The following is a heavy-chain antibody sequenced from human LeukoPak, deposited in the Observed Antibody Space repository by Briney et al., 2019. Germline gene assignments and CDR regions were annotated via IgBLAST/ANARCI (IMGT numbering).Heavy chain of an antibody. CDR1: GGSFSGYY. D-gene: IGHD4-17*01. Sequence: SETLSLTCAVYGGSFSGYYWSWIRQPPGKGLEWIGEINHSGSTNYNPSLKSRVTISVDTSKNQFSLKLSSVTAADTAVYYCAREGDYGDYYYYGMDVWGQGTTVTVSS. CDR3: AREGDYGDYYYYGMDV. J-gene: IGHJ6*02. CDR2: INHSGST. V-gene: IGHV4-34*01.